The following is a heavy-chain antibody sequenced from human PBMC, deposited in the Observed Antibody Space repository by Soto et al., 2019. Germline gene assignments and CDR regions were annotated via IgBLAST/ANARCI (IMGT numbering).Heavy chain of an antibody. Sequence: EVQLVESGGGLVQPGGSLRLSCAASGFTVSSNYMSWVRQAPGKGLEWVSVIYSGGTTYYADSVKGRFTISRDNSKHTLYLQMNSRRAEDTAVYYCARNGDSSDYRGWFDPWGQGTLVTVSS. CDR2: IYSGGTT. CDR3: ARNGDSSDYRGWFDP. D-gene: IGHD3-22*01. V-gene: IGHV3-66*01. CDR1: GFTVSSNY. J-gene: IGHJ5*02.